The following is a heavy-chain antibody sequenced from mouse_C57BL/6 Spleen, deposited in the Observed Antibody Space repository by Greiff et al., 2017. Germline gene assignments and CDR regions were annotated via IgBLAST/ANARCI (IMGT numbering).Heavy chain of an antibody. CDR1: GFTFSDYG. Sequence: DVQLQESGGGLVKPGGSLKLSCAASGFTFSDYGMHWVRQAPEKGLEWVAYISSGSSTIYYADTVKGRFTISRDNAKNTLFLQMTSLRSEDTAMYYCARPYYDYDWYFDVWGTGTTVTVSS. CDR2: ISSGSSTI. V-gene: IGHV5-17*01. D-gene: IGHD2-4*01. J-gene: IGHJ1*03. CDR3: ARPYYDYDWYFDV.